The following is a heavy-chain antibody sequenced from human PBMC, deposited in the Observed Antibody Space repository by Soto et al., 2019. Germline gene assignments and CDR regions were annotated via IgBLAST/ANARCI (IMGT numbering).Heavy chain of an antibody. Sequence: GGSLRLSCAASGFTLIDYYMSWSRQAPGKGLEWLSYISGSGVVIYYADSVKGRFTISRDNAKSSLYLQMNSLRVDDTAVYYCARGRNDGDYWGQGTLVTVPS. D-gene: IGHD1-1*01. CDR2: ISGSGVVI. CDR1: GFTLIDYY. V-gene: IGHV3-11*01. CDR3: ARGRNDGDY. J-gene: IGHJ4*02.